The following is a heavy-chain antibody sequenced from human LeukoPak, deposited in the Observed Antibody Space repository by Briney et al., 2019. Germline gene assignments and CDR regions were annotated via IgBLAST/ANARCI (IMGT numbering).Heavy chain of an antibody. D-gene: IGHD5-18*01. CDR3: ATVGYSYGYFFDY. CDR2: FDPEDGET. V-gene: IGHV1-24*01. J-gene: IGHJ4*02. Sequence: EASVKVSFKFSVYTLTELSMHWVRQAPAKGLEWMGGFDPEDGETIYAQKFQGRVTMTEDTSTDKAYIELSSLRSEDTAVYYCATVGYSYGYFFDYWGQGTLVTVSS. CDR1: VYTLTELS.